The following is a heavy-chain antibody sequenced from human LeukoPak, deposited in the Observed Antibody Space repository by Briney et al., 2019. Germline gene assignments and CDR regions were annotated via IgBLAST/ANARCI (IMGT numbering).Heavy chain of an antibody. CDR3: ARLRSLGYDSSGYYYFDY. D-gene: IGHD3-22*01. CDR1: GYTFTIYY. V-gene: IGHV1-46*01. CDR2: INPSGGST. J-gene: IGHJ4*02. Sequence: ASVKVSCKASGYTFTIYYMHCGRQAPGQGLEWMGIINPSGGSTSYAQNFQGRFTMSRDMSTSTVYMEMSSLRSEATAVYYCARLRSLGYDSSGYYYFDYWGQGTLVTVSS.